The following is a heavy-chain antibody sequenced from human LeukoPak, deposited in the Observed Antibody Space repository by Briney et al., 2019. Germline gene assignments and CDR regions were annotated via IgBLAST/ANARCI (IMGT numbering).Heavy chain of an antibody. Sequence: PGGSLRLSCAASGFIFNTYVMHWVRQAPGKGLEWLAFIRYDGSNKNYADSVKGRFTISRDNAKNSLYLQMNSLRAEDTAVYCCARDVYYYDSSGVVDYWGQGTLVTVSS. CDR1: GFIFNTYV. CDR3: ARDVYYYDSSGVVDY. J-gene: IGHJ4*02. D-gene: IGHD3-22*01. V-gene: IGHV3-30*02. CDR2: IRYDGSNK.